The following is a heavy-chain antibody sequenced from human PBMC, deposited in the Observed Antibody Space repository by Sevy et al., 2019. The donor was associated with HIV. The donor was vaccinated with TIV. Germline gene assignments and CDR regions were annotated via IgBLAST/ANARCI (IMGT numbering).Heavy chain of an antibody. Sequence: GGSLRLSCTASGFTFNTHAMTWVRQAPGKGLEWVSVISGPGLSTYYADSVKGRFTISRDNSQNSLYQQMNSLRVDDTATYYCAKALNPALESMIEVILRTLKGFDVWGQGTVVTVSS. CDR3: AKALNPALESMIEVILRTLKGFDV. CDR1: GFTFNTHA. J-gene: IGHJ3*01. V-gene: IGHV3-23*01. D-gene: IGHD3-22*01. CDR2: ISGPGLST.